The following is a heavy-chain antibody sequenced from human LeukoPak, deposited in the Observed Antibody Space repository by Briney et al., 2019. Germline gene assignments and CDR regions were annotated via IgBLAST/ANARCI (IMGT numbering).Heavy chain of an antibody. CDR3: ARHYVFVYGGSSFDY. D-gene: IGHD2-8*01. Sequence: SETLSLTCTVSGGSISGYYWSWIRQPPGKGLEWIGYIYYSGSTNYNPSLRSRLTISVDTSKNQFSLKLSSVTAADTAVYYCARHYVFVYGGSSFDYWGQGTMVTVSS. V-gene: IGHV4-59*08. CDR1: GGSISGYY. J-gene: IGHJ4*03. CDR2: IYYSGST.